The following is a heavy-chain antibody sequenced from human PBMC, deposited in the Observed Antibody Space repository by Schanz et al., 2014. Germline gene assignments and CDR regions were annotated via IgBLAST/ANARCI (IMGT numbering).Heavy chain of an antibody. V-gene: IGHV1-18*04. D-gene: IGHD4-17*01. CDR3: ARVVRSDYLSELDF. CDR1: GYTFTSYG. CDR2: ISPYNGNT. Sequence: QVQLVQSGPEVKKPGASVKVSCKASGYTFTSYGVSWVRQAPGQGLEWMGWISPYNGNTKYAEKLEDRVTMTTDISTSTAYMQLRSLTSDDTAVYYCARVVRSDYLSELDFWGQGTQVIVSS. J-gene: IGHJ4*02.